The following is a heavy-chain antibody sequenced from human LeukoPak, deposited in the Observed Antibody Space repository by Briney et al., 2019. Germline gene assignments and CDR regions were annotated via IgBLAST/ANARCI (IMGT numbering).Heavy chain of an antibody. CDR1: GFTFGDYV. CDR2: IRGQGYGGTS. V-gene: IGHV3-49*03. D-gene: IGHD2-15*01. J-gene: IGHJ4*02. CDR3: TTALRANVVVAASFDY. Sequence: GGSLRLSCTTSGFTFGDYVMSWLRQAPGKGLEWVCSIRGQGYGGTSEYASSVKGRFTISRDDSKSFVYLQMNSLKTEDTAVYYCTTALRANVVVAASFDYWGQGTLVTVSS.